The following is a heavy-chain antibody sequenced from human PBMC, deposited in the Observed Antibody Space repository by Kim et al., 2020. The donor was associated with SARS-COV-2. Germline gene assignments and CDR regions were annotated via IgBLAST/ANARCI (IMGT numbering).Heavy chain of an antibody. J-gene: IGHJ4*02. CDR3: VIVVVITSNY. CDR2: ST. V-gene: IGHV3-23*01. D-gene: IGHD3-22*01. Sequence: STYYADSVMGRFTISRDNSKNTLYLQMNSLRAEDTAVYYCVIVVVITSNYWGQGTLVTVSS.